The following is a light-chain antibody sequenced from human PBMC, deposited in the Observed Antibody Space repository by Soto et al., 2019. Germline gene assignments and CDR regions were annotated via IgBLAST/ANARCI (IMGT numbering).Light chain of an antibody. Sequence: QSALTQPASVSGSPGQSITISCTGTSSDVGGFNYVSWYQQHPGKAPKRMIYDGTNRPSGVSYRFSGSKSGNTASLTISGLQAEDEAYYYCNSDTSSSTDVFGTGTKLTVL. V-gene: IGLV2-14*03. CDR3: NSDTSSSTDV. J-gene: IGLJ1*01. CDR2: DGT. CDR1: SSDVGGFNY.